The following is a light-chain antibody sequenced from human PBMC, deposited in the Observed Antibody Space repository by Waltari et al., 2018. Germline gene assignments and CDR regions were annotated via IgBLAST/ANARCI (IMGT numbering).Light chain of an antibody. CDR1: SPRSYY. V-gene: IGLV3-19*01. CDR2: DKN. CDR3: HSRDASGVAGS. Sequence: SSELTQDPAVSVAMGQHVRITCPGGSPRSYYANRYQQRPGQAPILVIYDKNNRPSGVPDRFSGSSSHNTGSLTITGAQAEDEASYYCHSRDASGVAGSFGGGTKLTVL. J-gene: IGLJ2*01.